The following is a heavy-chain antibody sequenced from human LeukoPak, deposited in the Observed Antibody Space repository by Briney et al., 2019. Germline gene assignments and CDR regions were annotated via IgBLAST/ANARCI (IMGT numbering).Heavy chain of an antibody. Sequence: VASVKVSCKASGYTFTGYYMHWVRQAPGQGLEWMGWINPNSGGTNYAQKFQGRVTMTRDTSISTAYMELSRLRSDDTAVYYCARTRAVAGPIPFDYWGQGTLVTVYS. V-gene: IGHV1-2*02. J-gene: IGHJ4*02. D-gene: IGHD6-19*01. CDR1: GYTFTGYY. CDR3: ARTRAVAGPIPFDY. CDR2: INPNSGGT.